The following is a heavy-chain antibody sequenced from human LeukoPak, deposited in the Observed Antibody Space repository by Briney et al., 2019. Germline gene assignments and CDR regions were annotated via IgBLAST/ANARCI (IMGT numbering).Heavy chain of an antibody. CDR2: IYTSGST. J-gene: IGHJ6*03. V-gene: IGHV4-4*09. Sequence: PSETLSLTCTVSGGSISSYYWSWLRQPPGKGLEWIGYIYTSGSTNYNPSLKSRVTISVDTSKNQFSLKLSSVTAADTAVYYCARHSLGEGYNYEYYYYYYMDVWGKGTTVTVSS. D-gene: IGHD5-18*01. CDR1: GGSISSYY. CDR3: ARHSLGEGYNYEYYYYYYMDV.